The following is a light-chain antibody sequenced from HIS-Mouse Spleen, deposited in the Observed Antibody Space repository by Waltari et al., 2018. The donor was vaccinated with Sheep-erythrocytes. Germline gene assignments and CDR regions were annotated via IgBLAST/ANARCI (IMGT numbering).Light chain of an antibody. Sequence: QSALTQPRSVSGSPGQSVTISCTGTSSDVGGYNYVSWYQQHPGKAPKLMIYDVSKRPSGVPDGFAGSKSGNTASLTISGLQAEVEADYYCCSYAGSYNHVFATGTKVTVL. J-gene: IGLJ1*01. V-gene: IGLV2-11*01. CDR2: DVS. CDR3: CSYAGSYNHV. CDR1: SSDVGGYNY.